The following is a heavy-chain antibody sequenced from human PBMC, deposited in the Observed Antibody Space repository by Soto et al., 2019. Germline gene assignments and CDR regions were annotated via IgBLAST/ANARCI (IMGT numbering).Heavy chain of an antibody. CDR2: IYYSGST. D-gene: IGHD3-9*01. Sequence: SETLSLTCTVSGGSISSYYWSWIRQPPGKGLEWIGYIYYSGSTNYNPSLKSRVTISVDTSKNQFSLKLSSVTAADTAVYYCARGPDILTGYYSGRAFDYWGQGTLVTVSS. J-gene: IGHJ4*02. CDR1: GGSISSYY. CDR3: ARGPDILTGYYSGRAFDY. V-gene: IGHV4-59*01.